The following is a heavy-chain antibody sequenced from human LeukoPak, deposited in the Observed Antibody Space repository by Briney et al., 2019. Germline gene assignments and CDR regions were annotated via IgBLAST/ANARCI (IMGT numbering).Heavy chain of an antibody. CDR2: INHSGST. Sequence: SETLSLTCAVYGGSFSGYYWSWIRQPPGKGLEWIGEINHSGSTNYNPSLKSRVTISVDTSKNQFSLKLSSVTAADTAVYYCASTTFRKSGSYPWGQGTLVTVSS. CDR3: ASTTFRKSGSYP. D-gene: IGHD1-26*01. J-gene: IGHJ4*02. V-gene: IGHV4-34*01. CDR1: GGSFSGYY.